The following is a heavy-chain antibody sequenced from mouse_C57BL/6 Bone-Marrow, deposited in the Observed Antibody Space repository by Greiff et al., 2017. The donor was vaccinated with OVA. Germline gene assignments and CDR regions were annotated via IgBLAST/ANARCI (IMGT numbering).Heavy chain of an antibody. D-gene: IGHD4-1*01. CDR1: GYTFTSYW. Sequence: QVHVKQPGAELVKPGASVKLSCKASGYTFTSYWMHWVKQRPGQGLEWIGMIHPNSGSTNYNEKFKSKATLTVDKSSSTAYMQLSSLTSEDSAVDCCARGGGWDIGIDYWGQGTTLTVSS. CDR3: ARGGGWDIGIDY. CDR2: IHPNSGST. V-gene: IGHV1-64*01. J-gene: IGHJ2*01.